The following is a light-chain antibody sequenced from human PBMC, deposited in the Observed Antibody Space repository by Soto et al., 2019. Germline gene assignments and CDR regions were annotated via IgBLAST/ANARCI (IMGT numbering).Light chain of an antibody. CDR1: QSVTSSY. V-gene: IGKV3-20*01. J-gene: IGKJ1*01. CDR3: QQYGSSPTT. CDR2: GAS. Sequence: IVFTQSPATLSLSPGERATLSCRGSQSVTSSYLAWCQQKPGQAPRLLIYGASTRATGIPARFSGSGSGTDFTLTISSLQPEDFAVYFCQQYGSSPTTFGQGTKVDIK.